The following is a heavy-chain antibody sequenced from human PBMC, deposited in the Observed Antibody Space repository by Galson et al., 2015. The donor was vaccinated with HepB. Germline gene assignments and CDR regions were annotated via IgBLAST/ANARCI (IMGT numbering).Heavy chain of an antibody. CDR1: GGSISSGDYY. CDR3: ARDYFDSVGRPRHAFDI. CDR2: IYYSGST. J-gene: IGHJ3*02. D-gene: IGHD3-22*01. V-gene: IGHV4-30-4*01. Sequence: TLSLTCTVSGGSISSGDYYWSWIRQPPGKGLEWIGYIYYSGSTYYNPSLKSRVTISVDTSKNQFSLNLSSVTAADTAVYYCARDYFDSVGRPRHAFDIWGQGTMVTVSS.